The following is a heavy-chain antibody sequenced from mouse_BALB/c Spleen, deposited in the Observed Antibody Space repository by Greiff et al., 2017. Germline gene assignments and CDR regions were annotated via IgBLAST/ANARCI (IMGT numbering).Heavy chain of an antibody. Sequence: EVKLVESGGGLVKPGGSLKLSCAASGFTFSDYYMYWVRQTPEKRLEWVATISDGGSYTYYPDSVKGRFTISRDNAKNNLYLQMSSLKSEDTAMYYCARDLYYGSSYGWYFDVWGAGTTVTVS. CDR3: ARDLYYGSSYGWYFDV. CDR2: ISDGGSYT. CDR1: GFTFSDYY. V-gene: IGHV5-4*02. D-gene: IGHD1-1*01. J-gene: IGHJ1*01.